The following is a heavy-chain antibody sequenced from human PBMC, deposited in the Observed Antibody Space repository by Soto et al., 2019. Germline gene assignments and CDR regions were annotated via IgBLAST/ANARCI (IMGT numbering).Heavy chain of an antibody. J-gene: IGHJ5*02. Sequence: ASVKVSCKASGYTFTSYAMHWVRQAPGQRLEWMGWINAGNGNTKYSQKFQGRVTITRDTSASTAYMELSSLRSEDTAVYYCARDQDGDGWFDPWGQGTLVTVSS. CDR3: ARDQDGDGWFDP. D-gene: IGHD4-17*01. V-gene: IGHV1-3*01. CDR2: INAGNGNT. CDR1: GYTFTSYA.